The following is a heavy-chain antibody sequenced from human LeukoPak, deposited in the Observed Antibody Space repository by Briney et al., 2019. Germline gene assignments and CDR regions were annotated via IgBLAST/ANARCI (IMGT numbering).Heavy chain of an antibody. Sequence: GGSLRLSCAASGFTFDDYAMHWVRHAPGKGLEWVSGISWNSGSIGYADSVKGRFTISRDNAKNSLYLQMNSLRAEDTAVYYCARVRWGGLYYFDYWGQGTPVTVSS. D-gene: IGHD3-16*01. CDR3: ARVRWGGLYYFDY. J-gene: IGHJ4*02. CDR1: GFTFDDYA. CDR2: ISWNSGSI. V-gene: IGHV3-9*01.